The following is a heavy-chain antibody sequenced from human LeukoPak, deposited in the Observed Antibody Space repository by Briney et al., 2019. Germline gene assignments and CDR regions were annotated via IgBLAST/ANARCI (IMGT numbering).Heavy chain of an antibody. CDR2: IISAESST. Sequence: GGSLRLSCAASGIAFSSYWMHWVREAPGKWLVGVTRIISAESSTSYAESVKGRFTISRDNTKNTMYLQMNSLRAEDTAVYYCSRLLPYCGDRYFDYWRQGTLVAVSS. J-gene: IGHJ4*02. D-gene: IGHD2-21*02. V-gene: IGHV3-74*01. CDR1: GIAFSSYW. CDR3: SRLLPYCGDRYFDY.